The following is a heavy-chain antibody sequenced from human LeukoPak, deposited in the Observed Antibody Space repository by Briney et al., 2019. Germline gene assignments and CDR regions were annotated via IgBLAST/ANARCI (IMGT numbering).Heavy chain of an antibody. CDR2: ISGSGGST. CDR1: GFTFSSYA. V-gene: IGHV3-23*01. CDR3: ARDLPRGGWYGGNWFFDY. D-gene: IGHD4-23*01. J-gene: IGHJ4*02. Sequence: GGSLRLSCAASGFTFSSYAMSWVRQAPGKGLEWVSAISGSGGSTYYADSVKGRFTISRDNSKNTLYLQMNSLRAEDTAVYYCARDLPRGGWYGGNWFFDYWGQGTLVTVSS.